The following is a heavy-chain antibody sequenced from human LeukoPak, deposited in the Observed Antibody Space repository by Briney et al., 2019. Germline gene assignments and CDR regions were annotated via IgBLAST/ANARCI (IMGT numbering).Heavy chain of an antibody. D-gene: IGHD4-11*01. CDR1: VVTFSSYT. J-gene: IGHJ4*02. CDR2: ISSTSSYI. Sequence: GGSLRLSCEGSVVTFSSYTMSSVRQAPGKGLEWLTSISSTSSYIYYADSVKGRFTISRDNAKNSLYLQMNSLTAEDTAVYYCARGGTVITLYYDSWGQGTLVTVSS. CDR3: ARGGTVITLYYDS. V-gene: IGHV3-21*01.